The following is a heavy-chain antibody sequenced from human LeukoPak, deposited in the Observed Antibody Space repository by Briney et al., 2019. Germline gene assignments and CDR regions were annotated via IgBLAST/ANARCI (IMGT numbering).Heavy chain of an antibody. J-gene: IGHJ3*02. V-gene: IGHV4-34*01. CDR3: ARAALGYCSGDSCRNDAFDI. CDR2: INHSGST. CDR1: GGSFSGYY. Sequence: PSETLSLTCAVYGGSFSGYYWSWIRQPPGKGLEWIGEINHSGSTNYNPSLKSRVTISVDTSKNQFSLKLSSVTAADTAVYYCARAALGYCSGDSCRNDAFDIWGQGTMVTVSS. D-gene: IGHD2-15*01.